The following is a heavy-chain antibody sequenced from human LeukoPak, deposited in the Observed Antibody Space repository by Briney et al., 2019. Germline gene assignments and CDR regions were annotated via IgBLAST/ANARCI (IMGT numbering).Heavy chain of an antibody. CDR1: GGSISGYY. J-gene: IGHJ4*02. CDR3: ARHGYCGAECYTYFDS. V-gene: IGHV4-59*08. D-gene: IGHD2-21*01. CDR2: IYYSGIT. Sequence: SETLSLICTVSGGSISGYYWSWIRQPPGKGLEWIGYIYYSGITNYNPSLKSRVTIPLDTSRSQFSLKLASVTAADTAVYYCARHGYCGAECYTYFDSWGQGTLVSVSS.